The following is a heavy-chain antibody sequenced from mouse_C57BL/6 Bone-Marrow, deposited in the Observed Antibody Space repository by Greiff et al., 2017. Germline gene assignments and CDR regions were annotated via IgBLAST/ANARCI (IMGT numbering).Heavy chain of an antibody. Sequence: QVQLKQSGAELVKPGASVKMSCKASGYTFTTYPIEWMKQNHGKSLEWIGNFHPYNDDTKYNEKFKGKATLTGEKSSSTVYFELSRLTSDESDVYYCARGGNDGGYYFDYWGQGTTLTVSS. CDR3: ARGGNDGGYYFDY. J-gene: IGHJ2*01. V-gene: IGHV1-47*01. CDR1: GYTFTTYP. D-gene: IGHD1-1*02. CDR2: FHPYNDDT.